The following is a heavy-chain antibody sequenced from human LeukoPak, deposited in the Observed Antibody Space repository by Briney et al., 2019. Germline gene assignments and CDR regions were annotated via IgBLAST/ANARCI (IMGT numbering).Heavy chain of an antibody. CDR3: ARVESSVLLWFGTQAWFDP. Sequence: PSETLSLTCTVSGGSISSSSYYWGWIRQPPGKGLEWIGSIYYSGSTYYNPSLKSRVTISVDTSKNQFSLKLSSVTAADTAVYYCARVESSVLLWFGTQAWFDPWGQGTLVTVSS. V-gene: IGHV4-39*07. J-gene: IGHJ5*02. CDR2: IYYSGST. CDR1: GGSISSSSYY. D-gene: IGHD3-10*01.